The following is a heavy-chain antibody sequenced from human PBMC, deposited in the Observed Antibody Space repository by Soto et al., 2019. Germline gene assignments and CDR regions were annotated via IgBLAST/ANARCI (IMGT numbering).Heavy chain of an antibody. CDR1: GFTFSNYG. CDR3: ARDIESVTAKHFFYYYAMDV. J-gene: IGHJ6*02. D-gene: IGHD2-8*01. V-gene: IGHV1-18*01. Sequence: ASVKVTCKASGFTFSNYGLNWVRQAPGQGLEWMGWVSANNGHTNYAQNLQGRASMTTDTSTSTAYMELRGLTFDDTAVYYCARDIESVTAKHFFYYYAMDVWGQGTTVTSP. CDR2: VSANNGHT.